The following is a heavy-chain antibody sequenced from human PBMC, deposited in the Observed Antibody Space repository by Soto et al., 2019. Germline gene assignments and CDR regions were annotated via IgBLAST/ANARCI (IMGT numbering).Heavy chain of an antibody. CDR1: GFTLRNHG. CDR3: AKLCRSLGFGSMRYFDSSDSVWYLDL. CDR2: VSFDGREE. J-gene: IGHJ2*01. V-gene: IGHV3-30*18. D-gene: IGHD3-22*01. Sequence: QVQLVESGGGVVQPGRSLRLSCAVSGFTLRNHGMHWVRQSPGKGLEWVAVVSFDGREEYYETSVKGRFTVSRDNSRNTVYLQMNSLKDEDTAVYYCAKLCRSLGFGSMRYFDSSDSVWYLDLWGRGTLVTVSS.